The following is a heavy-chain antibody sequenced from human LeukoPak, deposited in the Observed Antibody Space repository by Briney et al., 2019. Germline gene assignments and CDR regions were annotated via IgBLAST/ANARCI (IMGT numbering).Heavy chain of an antibody. D-gene: IGHD2-15*01. CDR3: ARAPHYCSGGSCYSKFYGMDV. J-gene: IGHJ6*02. Sequence: GGSLRLSCAASGFTFNNYWMSWVRQAPGKGLEWVANIKQDGSEKYYVDSVKGRFTISRDNAKNSLYPQMNSLRAEDTAVYYCARAPHYCSGGSCYSKFYGMDVWGQGTTATVSS. CDR2: IKQDGSEK. V-gene: IGHV3-7*05. CDR1: GFTFNNYW.